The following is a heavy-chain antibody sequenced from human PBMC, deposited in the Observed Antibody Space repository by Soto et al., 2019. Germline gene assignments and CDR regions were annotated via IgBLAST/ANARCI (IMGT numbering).Heavy chain of an antibody. J-gene: IGHJ4*02. CDR3: ASLVATETYYFDY. D-gene: IGHD5-12*01. V-gene: IGHV4-59*01. CDR1: GGSISSYY. Sequence: SETLSLTCTVSGGSISSYYWSWIRQPPGKGLEWIGYIYYSGSTNYNPSLKSRVTISVDTSENQFSLKLSSVTAADTAVYYCASLVATETYYFDYWGQGTLVTVSS. CDR2: IYYSGST.